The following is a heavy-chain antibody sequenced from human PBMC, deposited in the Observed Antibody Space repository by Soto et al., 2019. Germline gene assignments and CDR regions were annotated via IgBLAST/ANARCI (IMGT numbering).Heavy chain of an antibody. CDR1: GGSISSGGYY. V-gene: IGHV4-31*03. CDR2: IDYSGST. CDR3: ARGDRRGWFDP. J-gene: IGHJ5*02. Sequence: QVQLQESGPGLVKPSQTLSLTCTVSGGSISSGGYYWSWIRQHPGKGLEWIGYIDYSGSTYYNPSLKSRVTISVDTAKNQFSLKLSSVTAADTAVYYCARGDRRGWFDPWGQGTLVTVSS.